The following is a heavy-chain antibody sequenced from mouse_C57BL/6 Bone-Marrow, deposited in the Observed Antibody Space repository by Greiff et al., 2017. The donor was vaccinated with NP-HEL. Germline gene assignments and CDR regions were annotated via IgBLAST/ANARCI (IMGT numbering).Heavy chain of an antibody. J-gene: IGHJ3*01. Sequence: QVQLQQSGPGLVQPSQSLSITCTVSGFALTSYGVHWVRQSPGKGLEWLGVIWSGGSTDYNAAFISRLSISKDNSKSQVFFKMNSLQADDTAIYYCASRKTAQASWFAYWGQGTLVTVSA. D-gene: IGHD3-2*02. CDR2: IWSGGST. CDR3: ASRKTAQASWFAY. CDR1: GFALTSYG. V-gene: IGHV2-2*01.